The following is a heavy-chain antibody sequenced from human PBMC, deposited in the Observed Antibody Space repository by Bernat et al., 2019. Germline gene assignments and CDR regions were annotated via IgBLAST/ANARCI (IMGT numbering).Heavy chain of an antibody. D-gene: IGHD1-26*01. Sequence: EVQLVESGGGLVQPGRSLRLSCAASGFTFNDYAMHWVRQVPGKGLEWVSSVSWNSGTIGYADSVKGRFTISRDNSKNTLYLQMNSLGAEDTAVYYCATAQGLQIVGATTGRQIDYWGQGTLVTVSS. CDR1: GFTFNDYA. J-gene: IGHJ4*02. CDR2: VSWNSGTI. CDR3: ATAQGLQIVGATTGRQIDY. V-gene: IGHV3-9*01.